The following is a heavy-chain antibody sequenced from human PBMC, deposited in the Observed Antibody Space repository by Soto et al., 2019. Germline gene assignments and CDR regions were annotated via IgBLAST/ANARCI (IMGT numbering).Heavy chain of an antibody. V-gene: IGHV3-48*02. Sequence: SGGSLRLSCASSGFPFSAFSMNWVRQAPGKGLEWVAYISSSGSTIYYADSVKGRFAISRDNAKTSLYLQMDSLRDEDTAVYYCARGGGRHCSPSRCYNAFDIWGQGTTVTVSS. D-gene: IGHD2-15*01. CDR2: ISSSGSTI. J-gene: IGHJ3*02. CDR1: GFPFSAFS. CDR3: ARGGGRHCSPSRCYNAFDI.